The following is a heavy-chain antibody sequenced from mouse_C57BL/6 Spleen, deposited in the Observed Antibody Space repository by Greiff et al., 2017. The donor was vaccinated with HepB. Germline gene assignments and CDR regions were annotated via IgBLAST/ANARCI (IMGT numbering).Heavy chain of an antibody. D-gene: IGHD2-5*01. CDR2: IRSKSNNYAT. CDR1: GFSFNTYA. J-gene: IGHJ3*01. V-gene: IGHV10-1*01. CDR3: VGHGYYSIPFAY. Sequence: EVKLMESGGGLVQPKGSLKLSCAASGFSFNTYAMHWVRQAPGKGLEWVARIRSKSNNYATYYADSVKDRFTISSEDSESMVYLQMNNLKTEATARYYCVGHGYYSIPFAYWGQGTLVTVSA.